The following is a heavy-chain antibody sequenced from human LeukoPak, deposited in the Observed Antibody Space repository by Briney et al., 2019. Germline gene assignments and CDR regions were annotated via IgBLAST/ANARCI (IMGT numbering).Heavy chain of an antibody. D-gene: IGHD3-3*01. CDR2: IKGDGIST. J-gene: IGHJ4*02. Sequence: GGSLRLPCAASGFDFSSNWMHWVRHAPGQGLVWVSRIKGDGISTNYADSVKGRFTISRDIAKNTLYLQMNSLRAGDTGVYYCAKDHYWSIDYWGRGTLVTVSS. CDR1: GFDFSSNW. CDR3: AKDHYWSIDY. V-gene: IGHV3-74*01.